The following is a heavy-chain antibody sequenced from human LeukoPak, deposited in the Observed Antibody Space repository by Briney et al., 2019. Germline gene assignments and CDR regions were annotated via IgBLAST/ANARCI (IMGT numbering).Heavy chain of an antibody. J-gene: IGHJ4*02. V-gene: IGHV1-69*05. CDR1: GGTFSSYA. CDR2: IIPIFGTA. CDR3: ARAGDSSGYYYEEVFDY. D-gene: IGHD3-22*01. Sequence: SVKVSCKASGGTFSSYAISWVRQAPGQGPEWMGGIIPIFGTANYAQKFQGRVTITTDESTSTAYMELSSLRSEDTAVYYCARAGDSSGYYYEEVFDYWGQGTLVTVSS.